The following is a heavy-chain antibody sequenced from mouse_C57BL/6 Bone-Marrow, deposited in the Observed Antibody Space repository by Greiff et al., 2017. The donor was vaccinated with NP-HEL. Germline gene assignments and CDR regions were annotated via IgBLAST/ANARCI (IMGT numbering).Heavy chain of an antibody. Sequence: QVHVKQSGAELVKPGASVKLSCKASGYTFTSYWMHWVKQRPGQGLEWIGMIHPNSGSTNYNEKFKSKATLTVDKSSSTAYMQLSSLTSEDSAVYYCVLYYFDYWGQGTTLTVSS. D-gene: IGHD1-1*01. CDR2: IHPNSGST. V-gene: IGHV1-64*01. J-gene: IGHJ2*01. CDR3: VLYYFDY. CDR1: GYTFTSYW.